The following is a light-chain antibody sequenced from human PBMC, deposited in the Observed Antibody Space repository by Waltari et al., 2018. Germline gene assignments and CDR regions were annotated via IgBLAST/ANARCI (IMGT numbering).Light chain of an antibody. CDR1: QGISNS. V-gene: IGKV1-NL1*01. CDR3: QQYYSTRWT. J-gene: IGKJ1*01. Sequence: DIQMTQSPSSLSASVGDRVTITCRASQGISNSLAWYQQKPGKAPKLLLYAASRLESGVPSRFSGSGSGSDYTLTISSLQPEDFATYYCQQYYSTRWTFGQGTKVEIK. CDR2: AAS.